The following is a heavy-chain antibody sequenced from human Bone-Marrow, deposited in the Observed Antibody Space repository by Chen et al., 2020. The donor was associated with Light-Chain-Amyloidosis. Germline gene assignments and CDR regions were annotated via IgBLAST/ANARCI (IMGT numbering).Heavy chain of an antibody. V-gene: IGHV3-53*01. CDR1: GFTVSSNY. J-gene: IGHJ4*02. D-gene: IGHD5-12*01. CDR2: IYSGGST. CDR3: ARNGLGTYSGYPEDY. Sequence: EVQLVESGGGLIQPGGSLRLSCAASGFTVSSNYMSWVRQAPGKGLVWVSVIYSGGSTYYADSVKGRFTISRDNSKNTLYLQMNSLRAEDTAVYYCARNGLGTYSGYPEDYWGQGTLVTVSS.